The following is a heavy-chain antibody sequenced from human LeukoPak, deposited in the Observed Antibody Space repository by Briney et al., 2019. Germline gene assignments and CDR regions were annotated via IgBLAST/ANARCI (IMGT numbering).Heavy chain of an antibody. CDR3: AKGAVDIVVVPAANPREQDAFDI. J-gene: IGHJ3*02. D-gene: IGHD2-2*03. CDR1: GFTFSSYA. CDR2: ISGSGGST. Sequence: GGSLRLSCAASGFTFSSYAMSWVRQAPGKGLEWVSAISGSGGSTYYADSVKGRFTISRDNSKNTLYLQMNSLRAEDTAVYYCAKGAVDIVVVPAANPREQDAFDIWGQGTMVTVSS. V-gene: IGHV3-23*01.